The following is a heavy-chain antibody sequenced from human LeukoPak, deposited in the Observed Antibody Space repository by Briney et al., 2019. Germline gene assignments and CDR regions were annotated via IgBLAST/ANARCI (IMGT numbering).Heavy chain of an antibody. Sequence: SETLPLTCAVHGGSFSGYYWSWIRQPPGKGLEWIGEINHSGSTNYNPSLKSRVTISVDTSKNQFSLKLSSVTAADTAVYYCASSTPYYDILTGYYNWGQGTLVTVSS. J-gene: IGHJ4*02. D-gene: IGHD3-9*01. CDR2: INHSGST. CDR1: GGSFSGYY. V-gene: IGHV4-34*01. CDR3: ASSTPYYDILTGYYN.